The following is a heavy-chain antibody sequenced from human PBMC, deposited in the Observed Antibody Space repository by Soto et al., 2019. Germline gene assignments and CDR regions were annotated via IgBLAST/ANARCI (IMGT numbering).Heavy chain of an antibody. V-gene: IGHV3-33*01. J-gene: IGHJ4*02. Sequence: PGGSLRLSCAASGLTFSSYGMHWVRQAPGKGLEWVAVIWYDGSNKYYADSVKGRFTISRDNSKDTLYLQMNSLRAEDTAVYYGAREKRSIPLYFDYWGQGTLVTVSS. CDR2: IWYDGSNK. D-gene: IGHD2-2*02. CDR3: AREKRSIPLYFDY. CDR1: GLTFSSYG.